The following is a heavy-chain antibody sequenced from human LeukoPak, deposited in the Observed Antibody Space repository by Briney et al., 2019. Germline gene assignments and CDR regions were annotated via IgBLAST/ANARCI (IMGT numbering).Heavy chain of an antibody. CDR2: ISSSGSTV. V-gene: IGHV3-11*01. CDR1: GFTFSDYY. Sequence: TGGSLRLSCAASGFTFSDYYMSWIRQALGKGLEWVSYISSSGSTVYYADSVKGRFTISRDNAKNSLYLQMNSLRAEDTAVYYCARVNKGRSSTTPRNNWFDPWGQGTLVTVSS. D-gene: IGHD2-2*01. CDR3: ARVNKGRSSTTPRNNWFDP. J-gene: IGHJ5*02.